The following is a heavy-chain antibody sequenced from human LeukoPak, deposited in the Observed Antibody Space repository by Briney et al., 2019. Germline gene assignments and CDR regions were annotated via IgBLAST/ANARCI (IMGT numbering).Heavy chain of an antibody. D-gene: IGHD3-22*01. Sequence: SETLSPTCTVSGGSISSTIYYWGWIRQPPGKGLEWIGSIDYSGSTYYNPSLKSRVTISVDTSKNQFSLNLSSVTAADTAVYYCARTITVIKRYFDFWGQGTLVTVSS. CDR3: ARTITVIKRYFDF. J-gene: IGHJ4*02. V-gene: IGHV4-39*01. CDR1: GGSISSTIYY. CDR2: IDYSGST.